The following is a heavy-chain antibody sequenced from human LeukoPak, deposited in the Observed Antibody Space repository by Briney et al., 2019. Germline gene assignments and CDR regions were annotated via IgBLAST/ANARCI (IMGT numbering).Heavy chain of an antibody. J-gene: IGHJ4*02. D-gene: IGHD5-24*01. Sequence: GGSLRLSCAASGFTFSSYWLSWVRQAPGKGLEWVANINLDGSEKYYVDSVKGRFTVSRDNAKNTLDLQMNSLRAEDTAVYYCARGVTMATITPLLCWGQGTLVTVSS. CDR1: GFTFSSYW. CDR3: ARGVTMATITPLLC. V-gene: IGHV3-7*01. CDR2: INLDGSEK.